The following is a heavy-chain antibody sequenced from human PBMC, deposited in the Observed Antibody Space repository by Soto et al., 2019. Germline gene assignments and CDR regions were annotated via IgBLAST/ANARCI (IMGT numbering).Heavy chain of an antibody. CDR1: GYIFSSHG. D-gene: IGHD6-19*01. CDR3: AREGRYGRYDC. J-gene: IGHJ4*02. V-gene: IGHV1-18*01. CDR2: ISGYNGNA. Sequence: ASVNVSCKASGYIFSSHGIIWVRQAPGQGLEWMGWISGYNGNAKYAQRFQGRVTMTTGTSTSTVYMDLRSLGSDDSAVYYCAREGRYGRYDCWGQGALVNVFS.